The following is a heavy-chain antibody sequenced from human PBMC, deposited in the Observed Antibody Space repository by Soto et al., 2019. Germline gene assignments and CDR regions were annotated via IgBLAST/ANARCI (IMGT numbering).Heavy chain of an antibody. V-gene: IGHV3-48*01. CDR2: ISRSGSLN. J-gene: IGHJ6*02. Sequence: GGSLRLSCAASGFSFSDYSMNWVRQAPGKGLEWLSYISRSGSLNYYADSVKGRFTISRDNAKNSLYLEMNSVRGEDTAMYYCARDLEYSSSWYYYYGLDVWGHGTTVTVSS. CDR1: GFSFSDYS. CDR3: ARDLEYSSSWYYYYGLDV. D-gene: IGHD6-6*01.